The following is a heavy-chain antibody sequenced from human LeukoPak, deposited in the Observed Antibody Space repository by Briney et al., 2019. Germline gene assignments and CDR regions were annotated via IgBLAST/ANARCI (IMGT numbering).Heavy chain of an antibody. D-gene: IGHD3-3*01. Sequence: GGSLILSCAASGFTFSSYSMTWVRQPPGKGLEWVSSINDSGGSTYYADSVKGRFTISRDNSKNTLYLQMNSLRAEDTAVYYCAKREYNFWSGYFFWGQGTLVTLSS. CDR1: GFTFSSYS. CDR2: INDSGGST. CDR3: AKREYNFWSGYFF. V-gene: IGHV3-23*01. J-gene: IGHJ4*02.